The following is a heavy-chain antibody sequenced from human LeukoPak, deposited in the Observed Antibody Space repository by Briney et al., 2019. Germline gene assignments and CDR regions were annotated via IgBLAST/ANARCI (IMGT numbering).Heavy chain of an antibody. CDR1: GFTFSDYY. D-gene: IGHD3-16*02. CDR3: ARAPRTYDYVWGSYRPLHLDY. CDR2: ISSSGSTI. V-gene: IGHV3-11*01. J-gene: IGHJ4*02. Sequence: GGSLRLSCAASGFTFSDYYMSWIRQAPGKGLEWGSYISSSGSTIYYADSVKGRFTISRDNAKNSLYLQMNSLRAEDTAVYYCARAPRTYDYVWGSYRPLHLDYWGQGTLVTVSS.